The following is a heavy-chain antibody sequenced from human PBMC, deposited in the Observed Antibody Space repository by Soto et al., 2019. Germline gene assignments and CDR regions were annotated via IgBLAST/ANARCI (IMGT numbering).Heavy chain of an antibody. Sequence: VESLKISCKGSGYSFTSYWMSWVRQMPGKGLEWMGRIDPSDSYTNYSPSFQGHVTISADKPISTTYLQWSSLKASETAMYYCARLARYSSGWYHCYYGMDVWGQGTTVTVS. V-gene: IGHV5-10-1*01. D-gene: IGHD6-19*01. CDR2: IDPSDSYT. J-gene: IGHJ6*02. CDR3: ARLARYSSGWYHCYYGMDV. CDR1: GYSFTSYW.